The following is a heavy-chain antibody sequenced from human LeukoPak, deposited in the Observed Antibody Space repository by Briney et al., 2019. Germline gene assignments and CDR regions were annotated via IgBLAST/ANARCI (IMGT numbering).Heavy chain of an antibody. CDR2: ISYSGNT. CDR3: ARRGYSSGFYYFDH. Sequence: SETLSLTCTVSGGSMSTYYWSWIRQPPGKGLEWIGYISYSGNTNYNPSLKSRVTISVDTSKNQVSLKLSSVTAADTAVYYCARRGYSSGFYYFDHWGQGTLVTVSS. CDR1: GGSMSTYY. D-gene: IGHD6-19*01. V-gene: IGHV4-59*08. J-gene: IGHJ4*02.